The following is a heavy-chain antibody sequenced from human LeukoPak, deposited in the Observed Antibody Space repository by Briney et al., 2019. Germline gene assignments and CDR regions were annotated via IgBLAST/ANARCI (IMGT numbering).Heavy chain of an antibody. Sequence: GGSLRLSCAASGFTFSSYAMSWVRQAPGKGLEWVSAISGSGGSTYYADSVKGRFTISRDNSKNTLYLQMNSLRAEDTAVYYYVKNPCSSSSCYGDYWGQGTLVTVSS. D-gene: IGHD2-2*01. V-gene: IGHV3-23*01. CDR2: ISGSGGST. J-gene: IGHJ4*02. CDR1: GFTFSSYA. CDR3: VKNPCSSSSCYGDY.